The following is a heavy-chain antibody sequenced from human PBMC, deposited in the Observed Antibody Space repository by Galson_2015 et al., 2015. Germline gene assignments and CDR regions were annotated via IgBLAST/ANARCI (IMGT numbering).Heavy chain of an antibody. Sequence: SLRLSCAASGFTFSNYGMHWVRQAPGKGLEWVAIISYHGSNKYYAESVKGRFTISRDNSKNTLYLQMNSLRAEDTAVYYCAKWDSSGWYGYFDHWGQRTLVTVSS. D-gene: IGHD6-19*01. CDR3: AKWDSSGWYGYFDH. CDR1: GFTFSNYG. J-gene: IGHJ4*02. CDR2: ISYHGSNK. V-gene: IGHV3-30*18.